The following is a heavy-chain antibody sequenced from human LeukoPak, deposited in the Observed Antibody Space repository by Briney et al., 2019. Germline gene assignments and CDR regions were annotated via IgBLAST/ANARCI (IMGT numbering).Heavy chain of an antibody. D-gene: IGHD2-15*01. V-gene: IGHV4-59*01. Sequence: SETLSLTCTVSGGSISSYYWSWIRQPPGKGLEWIGYIYYSGSTNYNPSLKSRVTISVDTSKNQFSLKLSSVTAADTAVYYCARKTHPLLGAYYYMDVWGKGTTVTVSS. CDR1: GGSISSYY. CDR2: IYYSGST. J-gene: IGHJ6*03. CDR3: ARKTHPLLGAYYYMDV.